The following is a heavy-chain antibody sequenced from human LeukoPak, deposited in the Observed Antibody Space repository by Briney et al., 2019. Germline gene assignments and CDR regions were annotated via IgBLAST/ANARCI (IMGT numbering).Heavy chain of an antibody. CDR1: GGSISSYY. CDR2: VYYTGRT. J-gene: IGHJ4*02. D-gene: IGHD6-19*01. V-gene: IGHV4-59*01. CDR3: ARAVDSGWYVFDY. Sequence: PSETLSLTCTVSGGSISSYYWSWIRQPPGKGLEWIGCVYYTGRTNYNPSLKSRVTISVDTSKNQFSLKLSSVTAADTAVYYCARAVDSGWYVFDYWGQGTLVTVSS.